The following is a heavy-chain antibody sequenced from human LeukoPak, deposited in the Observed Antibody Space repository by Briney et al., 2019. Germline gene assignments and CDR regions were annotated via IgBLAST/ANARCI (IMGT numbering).Heavy chain of an antibody. Sequence: SETLSLTCAVSGGSISSGGYSWSWIRQPPGKGLEWIGYIYHSGSTYYNPSLKSRVTISVDRSKNQFSLELSSVTAADTAVYYCARGGTSGPAAIGFDYWGQGTLVTVSS. CDR3: ARGGTSGPAAIGFDY. CDR1: GGSISSGGYS. CDR2: IYHSGST. J-gene: IGHJ4*02. D-gene: IGHD2-2*02. V-gene: IGHV4-30-2*01.